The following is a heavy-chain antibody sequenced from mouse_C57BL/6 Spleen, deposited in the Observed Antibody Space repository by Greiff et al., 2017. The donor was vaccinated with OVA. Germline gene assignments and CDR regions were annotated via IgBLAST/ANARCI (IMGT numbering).Heavy chain of an antibody. J-gene: IGHJ2*01. CDR3: ARSPLLLRYLDY. Sequence: EVKLVESGPELVKPGASVKMSCKASGYTFTDYNMHWVQQSHGKSLEWIGYINPNNGGTSYNQKFKGKATLTVNKSSSTAYMELRSLTSEDSAVYYCARSPLLLRYLDYWGQGTTLTVSS. D-gene: IGHD1-1*01. CDR2: INPNNGGT. V-gene: IGHV1-22*01. CDR1: GYTFTDYN.